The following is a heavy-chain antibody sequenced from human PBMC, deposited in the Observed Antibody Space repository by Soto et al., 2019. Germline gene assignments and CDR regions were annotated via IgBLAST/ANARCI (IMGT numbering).Heavy chain of an antibody. CDR3: ARDQLEGNWFDP. V-gene: IGHV4-34*01. CDR1: GGSFSGYY. D-gene: IGHD1-1*01. CDR2: IKHSGST. J-gene: IGHJ5*02. Sequence: PSETLSLTCAVYGGSFSGYYWSWIRQPPGKGLEWIGEIKHSGSTNYNPSLKGRVTISVDKSKNHFSLNLTSVTAADTAVYYCARDQLEGNWFDPWGQGTLVTVSS.